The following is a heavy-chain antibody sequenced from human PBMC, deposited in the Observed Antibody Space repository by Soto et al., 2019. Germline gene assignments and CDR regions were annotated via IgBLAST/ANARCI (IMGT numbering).Heavy chain of an antibody. CDR1: GFTFSSYS. J-gene: IGHJ6*02. D-gene: IGHD3-9*01. V-gene: IGHV3-21*01. CDR2: ISSSSSYI. CDR3: ARDADYDILTGYYSVSNYYYYGMDV. Sequence: EVQLVESGGGLVKPGGSLRLSCAASGFTFSSYSMNWVRQAPGKGLEWVSSISSSSSYIYYADSVKGRFTISRDNAKNSLYLQMNSLRAEDTAVYYCARDADYDILTGYYSVSNYYYYGMDVWGQGTTVTVSS.